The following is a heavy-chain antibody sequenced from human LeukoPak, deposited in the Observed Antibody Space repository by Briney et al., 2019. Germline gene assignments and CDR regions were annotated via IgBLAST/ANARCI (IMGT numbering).Heavy chain of an antibody. J-gene: IGHJ4*02. CDR1: GYTFTSYG. CDR2: ISAYNGNT. D-gene: IGHD3-9*01. CDR3: ARGRARYFDWLPFDY. V-gene: IGHV1-18*01. Sequence: GASVKVSCKASGYTFTSYGISWVRQAPGQGLEWMGWISAYNGNTNYAQKLQGRVTMTTDTSTSTAYMELRSLRSDDTAVYYCARGRARYFDWLPFDYWGQGTLVTVSS.